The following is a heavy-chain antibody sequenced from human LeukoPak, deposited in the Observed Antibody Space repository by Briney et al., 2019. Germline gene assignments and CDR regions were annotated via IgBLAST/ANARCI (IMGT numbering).Heavy chain of an antibody. CDR2: INHSGGT. J-gene: IGHJ6*02. Sequence: SETLSLTCAVYGGSFSGYYWSWIRQPPGKGLEWIGEINHSGGTNYNPSLKSRVTISVDTSKNQFSLKLSSVTAADTAVYYCARGPDLDIVVVVAAYGMDVWGQGTTVTVSS. V-gene: IGHV4-34*01. CDR1: GGSFSGYY. D-gene: IGHD2-15*01. CDR3: ARGPDLDIVVVVAAYGMDV.